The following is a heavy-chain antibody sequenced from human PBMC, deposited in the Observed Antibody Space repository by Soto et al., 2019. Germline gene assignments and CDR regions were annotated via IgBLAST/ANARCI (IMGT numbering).Heavy chain of an antibody. CDR3: ARSLPHDCISTSCYDSGFDP. J-gene: IGHJ5*02. D-gene: IGHD2-2*01. Sequence: GGSLRHSCAASGFTFSDYYRSWIRQAPGKGLEWVSYISSSGSTIYYADSVKGRFTISRDNAKNSLYLQMNSLRAEDTAVYYCARSLPHDCISTSCYDSGFDPWGQGTLVTVS. V-gene: IGHV3-11*01. CDR2: ISSSGSTI. CDR1: GFTFSDYY.